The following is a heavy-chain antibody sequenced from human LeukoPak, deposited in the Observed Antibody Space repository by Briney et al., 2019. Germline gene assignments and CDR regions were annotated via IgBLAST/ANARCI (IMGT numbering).Heavy chain of an antibody. D-gene: IGHD2-2*01. V-gene: IGHV3-23*01. J-gene: IGHJ4*02. CDR2: IGARDGRT. Sequence: GGSLRLSCAASGFTFRNYATTWVRQAPGKGLDWVALIGARDGRTYYADPVKGRFTISRDNFKNTLYLQMNNLRAEDTAVYYCAKAVSSTTKRSFDSWGQGTLVTVSS. CDR3: AKAVSSTTKRSFDS. CDR1: GFTFRNYA.